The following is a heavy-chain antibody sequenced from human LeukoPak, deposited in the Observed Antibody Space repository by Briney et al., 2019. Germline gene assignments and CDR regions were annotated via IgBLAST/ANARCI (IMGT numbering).Heavy chain of an antibody. D-gene: IGHD4-11*01. CDR3: ARLPTAIEPQDF. J-gene: IGHJ4*02. Sequence: ASVKVSCKASGYTFTDYYIHWVQQAPGKGLEWMGRVDPEDGKTIYEETFQGRVTMTADTSTDTAYMELSSLRSDDTALHYCARLPTAIEPQDFWGQGTLVTVSS. V-gene: IGHV1-69-2*01. CDR1: GYTFTDYY. CDR2: VDPEDGKT.